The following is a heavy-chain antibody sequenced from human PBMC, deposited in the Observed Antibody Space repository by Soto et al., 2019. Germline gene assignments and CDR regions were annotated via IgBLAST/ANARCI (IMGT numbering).Heavy chain of an antibody. CDR1: GYTFTSYG. CDR3: ARGQVAARPGTPSLNYYYGMDV. Sequence: GASVKVSCKASGYTFTSYGISWVRQAPGQGLEWMGWISAYNGNTNYAQKLQGRVTMTTDTSTSTAYMELRSLRSDDTAVYYCARGQVAARPGTPSLNYYYGMDVWGQGTTVTVSS. V-gene: IGHV1-18*01. D-gene: IGHD6-6*01. CDR2: ISAYNGNT. J-gene: IGHJ6*02.